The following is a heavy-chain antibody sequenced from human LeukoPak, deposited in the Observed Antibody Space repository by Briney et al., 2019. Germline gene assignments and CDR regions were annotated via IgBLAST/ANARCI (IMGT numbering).Heavy chain of an antibody. CDR3: ASGSIAVAGPPFGY. CDR1: GFTFSSNT. Sequence: GGSLRLSCAASGFTFSSNTMNWVRQAPGKRLEWVSCISSSGSYIYYADSVKGRFTISRDNAKNSLYLQMNSLRAEDSAVYYCASGSIAVAGPPFGYWGQGSLVTVSS. CDR2: ISSSGSYI. V-gene: IGHV3-21*01. J-gene: IGHJ4*02. D-gene: IGHD6-19*01.